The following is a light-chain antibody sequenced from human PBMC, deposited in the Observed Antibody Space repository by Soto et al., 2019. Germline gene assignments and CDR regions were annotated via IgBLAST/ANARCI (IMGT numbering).Light chain of an antibody. V-gene: IGLV2-14*01. CDR2: DVS. J-gene: IGLJ1*01. CDR3: SSYTSSSTLYV. CDR1: SSDVGGYNY. Sequence: QSALTQPASVSGSPGQSITISCTGTSSDVGGYNYVSWYQQHPGKAPKLMIYDVSNRPSGVSNRFSGSKSGNTASLTISGLQAEDGADDYCSSYTSSSTLYVFGTGTKLTVL.